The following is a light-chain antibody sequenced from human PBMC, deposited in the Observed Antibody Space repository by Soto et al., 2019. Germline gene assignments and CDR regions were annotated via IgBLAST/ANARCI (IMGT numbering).Light chain of an antibody. CDR2: NAS. CDR1: QSGRSF. CDR3: QQHSNWPVT. J-gene: IGKJ1*01. Sequence: EVVLTQSPGTLSLSPGERATLSCRASQSGRSFLAWYQQKPGQAPRLLIYNASNRATGIPARFSGSGSGTDFTLTISSLEPEDFAVYYCQQHSNWPVTFGQGTKVDIK. V-gene: IGKV3-11*01.